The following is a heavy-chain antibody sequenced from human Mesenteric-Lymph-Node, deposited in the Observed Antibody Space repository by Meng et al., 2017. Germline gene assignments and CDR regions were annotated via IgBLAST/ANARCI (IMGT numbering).Heavy chain of an antibody. D-gene: IGHD3-9*01. J-gene: IGHJ4*02. CDR2: INPNSGGT. V-gene: IGHV1-2*06. CDR3: ARVGVLRYFDWLDDFDY. Sequence: ASVKVSCKASGYTFTGYYMHWVRQAPGQGLEWMGRINPNSGGTNYAQKFQGRVTMTRDTSISTAYMELSRLRSDDTAVYYCARVGVLRYFDWLDDFDYWGQGTLVTVSS. CDR1: GYTFTGYY.